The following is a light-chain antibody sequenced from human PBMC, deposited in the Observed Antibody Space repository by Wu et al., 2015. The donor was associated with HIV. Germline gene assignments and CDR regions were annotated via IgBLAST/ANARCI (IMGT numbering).Light chain of an antibody. CDR2: DAS. Sequence: DIQMTQSPSSLSASVGDRVIITCQASQDITNYLNWYQQKPGKAPKLLIYDASNLETGVPSRFSGSGSGTDFTFTISSLQPEDIATYYCQQYDNLPRALTFGGGTKVEIE. CDR3: QQYDNLPRALT. CDR1: QDITNY. V-gene: IGKV1-33*01. J-gene: IGKJ4*01.